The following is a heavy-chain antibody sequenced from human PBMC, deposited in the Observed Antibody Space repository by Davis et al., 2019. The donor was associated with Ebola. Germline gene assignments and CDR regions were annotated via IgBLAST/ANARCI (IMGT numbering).Heavy chain of an antibody. CDR2: IYYRGST. CDR1: GGSVSNYY. CDR3: ARVYYSSSNWFDP. Sequence: SETLSLTCTVSGGSVSNYYWSWIRQPPGKGLEWIGYIYYRGSTNYNPSLKSRVTISVDTSKNQFSLKLSSVTAADTAVYYCARVYYSSSNWFDPWGQGTLVTVSS. V-gene: IGHV4-59*02. J-gene: IGHJ5*02. D-gene: IGHD6-6*01.